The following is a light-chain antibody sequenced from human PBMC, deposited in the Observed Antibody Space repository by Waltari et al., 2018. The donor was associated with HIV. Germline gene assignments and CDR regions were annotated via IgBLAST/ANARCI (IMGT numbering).Light chain of an antibody. V-gene: IGKV1-17*01. J-gene: IGKJ5*01. CDR1: QGVRDD. CDR3: LQHNSYPFIT. CDR2: AAS. Sequence: DIQMTQSPSSLSASVGVAVAISYRATQGVRDDLGWFHQKPGQAPKRLIYAASKLQSGVPPRFSGSGSETYFTLTITGLHPEDFGIYYCLQHNSYPFITLGQGTRLE.